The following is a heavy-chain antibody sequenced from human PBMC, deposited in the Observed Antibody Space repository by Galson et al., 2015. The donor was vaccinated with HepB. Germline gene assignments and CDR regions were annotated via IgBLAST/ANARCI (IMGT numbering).Heavy chain of an antibody. V-gene: IGHV3-11*06. Sequence: SLRLSCAASRFTFSDYYMTWIRQAPGKGLEWLSYISGGATYTNYADPVKGRFTISRDNAKNSLYLHMRSLRDDDTAVYYCARVAHSDYGDHAHFDYWGQGTLVTVSS. D-gene: IGHD4-17*01. J-gene: IGHJ4*02. CDR1: RFTFSDYY. CDR2: ISGGATYT. CDR3: ARVAHSDYGDHAHFDY.